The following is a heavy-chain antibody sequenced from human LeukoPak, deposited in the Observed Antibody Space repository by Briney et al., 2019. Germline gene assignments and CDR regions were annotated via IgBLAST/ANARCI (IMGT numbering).Heavy chain of an antibody. Sequence: GASVKVSCKASGYTFTSYGISWVRQAPGQGLEWMGWISAYNGNTNYAQKLQGRVTITTDTSTSTAYMELRSLRSDDTAVYYCARDGEVRGVHYYYYMDVWGKGTTVTVSS. CDR1: GYTFTSYG. J-gene: IGHJ6*03. CDR3: ARDGEVRGVHYYYYMDV. CDR2: ISAYNGNT. D-gene: IGHD3-10*01. V-gene: IGHV1-18*01.